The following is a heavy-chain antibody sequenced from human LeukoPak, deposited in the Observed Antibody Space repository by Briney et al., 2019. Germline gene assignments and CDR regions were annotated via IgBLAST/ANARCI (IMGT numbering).Heavy chain of an antibody. CDR1: GFTFSSYS. CDR2: IGSNGDST. D-gene: IGHD3-16*02. Sequence: GGTLRLSCAASGFTFSSYSMHWVRQAPGKGLEYVSAIGSNGDSTYYAKSVKGRFTISRDNSKNTLYLQMGGLRTEDTAMYYCARGLYDYVWGSYRRNYFDYWGQGSLVTVSS. CDR3: ARGLYDYVWGSYRRNYFDY. J-gene: IGHJ4*02. V-gene: IGHV3-64*01.